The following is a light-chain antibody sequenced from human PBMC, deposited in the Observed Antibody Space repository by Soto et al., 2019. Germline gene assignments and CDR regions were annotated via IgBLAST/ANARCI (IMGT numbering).Light chain of an antibody. CDR3: QQYGSSSFT. CDR1: QSVASSY. J-gene: IGKJ2*01. Sequence: EIVLTQSPGTLSLSPGEGATLSCRASQSVASSYLAWYQQTPGQAPSLIIYGASNRATGTPDGFSGGGSGTDFTLTTSRLEPEDFAVYYCQQYGSSSFTFGQGTKLEIK. V-gene: IGKV3-20*01. CDR2: GAS.